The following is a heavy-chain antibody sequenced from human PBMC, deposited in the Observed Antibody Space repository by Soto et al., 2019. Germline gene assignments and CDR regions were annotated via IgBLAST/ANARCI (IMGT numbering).Heavy chain of an antibody. CDR3: AGGAVYPLWYYGMAV. CDR2: INPNSGGT. V-gene: IGHV1-2*04. Sequence: QVQLVQSGAEVKKPGASVKVSCKASGYTFTGYYMHWVRQAPGQGLEWMGWINPNSGGTNYAQKFQGWVTMTRDTAISKAYMGLSRLRSDDRAVYYCAGGAVYPLWYYGMAVWGQGTPVTVSS. CDR1: GYTFTGYY. J-gene: IGHJ6*02. D-gene: IGHD2-2*02.